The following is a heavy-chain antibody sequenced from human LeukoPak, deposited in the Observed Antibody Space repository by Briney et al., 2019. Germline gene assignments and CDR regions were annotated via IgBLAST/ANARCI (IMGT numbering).Heavy chain of an antibody. Sequence: RASVKVSCKASGYTFTSYDINWVRQATGQGLEWMGWMNPNSGNTGYAQKFQGRVTMTRNTSISTAYMELSSLRSEDTAVYYCARSDRHSSSWVKNLDDNWFDPWGQGTLVTVSS. J-gene: IGHJ5*02. CDR3: ARSDRHSSSWVKNLDDNWFDP. D-gene: IGHD6-13*01. V-gene: IGHV1-8*01. CDR2: MNPNSGNT. CDR1: GYTFTSYD.